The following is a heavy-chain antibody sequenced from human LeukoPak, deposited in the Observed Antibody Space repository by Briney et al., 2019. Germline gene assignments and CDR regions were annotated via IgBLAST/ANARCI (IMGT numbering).Heavy chain of an antibody. Sequence: GASVKVSRKATGYTFTSYDINWVRQATAQGLEWMGWMNPNSGNTGYAQKFQGRVTMTSNTSISTAYMELSSLRSEDTAVYYCARAGYGDSSIAFDIWGQGTMVTVSS. CDR2: MNPNSGNT. CDR3: ARAGYGDSSIAFDI. J-gene: IGHJ3*02. D-gene: IGHD4-17*01. CDR1: GYTFTSYD. V-gene: IGHV1-8*01.